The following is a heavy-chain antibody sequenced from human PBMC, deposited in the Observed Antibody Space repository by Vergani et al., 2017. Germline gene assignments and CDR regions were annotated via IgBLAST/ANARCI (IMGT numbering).Heavy chain of an antibody. CDR2: IYYSGST. V-gene: IGHV4-59*01. Sequence: QVQLVQSGAEVKPSETLSLTCTVSGGSISSYYWSWIRQPPGKGLEWIGYIYYSGSTNYNPSLKSRVTISVDTSKNQFSLKLSSVTAADTAVYYCARATGTYYYDSSGPDDAFDIWGQGTMVTVSS. J-gene: IGHJ3*02. CDR1: GGSISSYY. D-gene: IGHD3-22*01. CDR3: ARATGTYYYDSSGPDDAFDI.